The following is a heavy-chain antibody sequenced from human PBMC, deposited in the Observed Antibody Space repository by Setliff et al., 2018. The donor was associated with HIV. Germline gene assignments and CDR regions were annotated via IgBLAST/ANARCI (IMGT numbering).Heavy chain of an antibody. Sequence: ASVKVSCKASGYPFTSYYMHWVRQAPGQGLEWMGIINPTGGSTSYAQKFQGRVTMTTDTSTSIAYMELNSLRSEDTAVYYCARGRASGSANSGWGQGTLVTVSS. V-gene: IGHV1-46*01. D-gene: IGHD7-27*01. CDR1: GYPFTSYY. CDR3: ARGRASGSANSG. J-gene: IGHJ4*02. CDR2: INPTGGST.